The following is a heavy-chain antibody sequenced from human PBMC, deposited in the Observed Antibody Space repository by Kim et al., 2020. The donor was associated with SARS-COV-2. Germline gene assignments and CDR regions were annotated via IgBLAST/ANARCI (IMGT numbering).Heavy chain of an antibody. J-gene: IGHJ6*02. D-gene: IGHD5-12*01. CDR1: GYTFTSYG. V-gene: IGHV1-18*01. CDR2: ISAYNGNT. Sequence: ASVKVSCKASGYTFTSYGISWVRQAPGQGLEWMGWISAYNGNTNYAQKLQGRVTMTTDTSTSTAYMELRSLRSDDTAVYYCARGSGYDLDYYYGMDVWGQGTTVTVSS. CDR3: ARGSGYDLDYYYGMDV.